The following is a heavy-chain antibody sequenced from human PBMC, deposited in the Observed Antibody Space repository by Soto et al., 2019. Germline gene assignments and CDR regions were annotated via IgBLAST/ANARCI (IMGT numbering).Heavy chain of an antibody. Sequence: GASVKVSCKASGGTFSSYAISWVRQAPGQGLEWMGGIIPIFGTANYAQKFQGRVTITADKSTSTAYMELSSLRSEDTAAYYCARWDTYYDFWSGYSDYYYYGMDVWGQGTTVTVSS. CDR2: IIPIFGTA. D-gene: IGHD3-3*01. J-gene: IGHJ6*02. V-gene: IGHV1-69*06. CDR3: ARWDTYYDFWSGYSDYYYYGMDV. CDR1: GGTFSSYA.